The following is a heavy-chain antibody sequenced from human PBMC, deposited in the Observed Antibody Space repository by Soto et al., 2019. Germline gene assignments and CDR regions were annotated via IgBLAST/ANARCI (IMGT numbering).Heavy chain of an antibody. J-gene: IGHJ6*02. V-gene: IGHV4-4*02. D-gene: IGHD5-18*01. CDR1: GGSITSNNW. CDR2: IYHSAST. CDR3: ASGVVGYNYGEPYYYFGLDV. Sequence: PSETLSLTCAVSGGSITSNNWWNWVRQPPGKGLEWIGEIYHSASTNYNPSLKSRVIISVDKSKNQFSLKLSSVTAADTAVYYCASGVVGYNYGEPYYYFGLDVWGQGTAVTVSS.